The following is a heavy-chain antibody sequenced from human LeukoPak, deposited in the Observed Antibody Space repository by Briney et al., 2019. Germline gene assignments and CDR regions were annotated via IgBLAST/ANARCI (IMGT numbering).Heavy chain of an antibody. CDR2: IKQDGSEK. V-gene: IGHV3-7*01. CDR3: ARAASGMVRGVPFYYYYGMDV. J-gene: IGHJ6*02. D-gene: IGHD3-10*01. CDR1: GFTFSSYW. Sequence: GGSLRLSCAASGFTFSSYWMSWVRQAPGKGLEWVANIKQDGSEKYYVHSVKGRSTISRDNAKNSLYLQMNSLRAEDTAVYYCARAASGMVRGVPFYYYYGMDVWGQGTTVTVSS.